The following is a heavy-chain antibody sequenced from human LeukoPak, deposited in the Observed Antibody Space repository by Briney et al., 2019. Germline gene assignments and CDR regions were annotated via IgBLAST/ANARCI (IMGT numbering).Heavy chain of an antibody. CDR3: ARISVVGATTETDY. CDR1: GFSFNSDW. Sequence: GGSLRLSCAASGFSFNSDWMDWVRQAPGKGLEWVSSISSSSSYIYYADSVKGRFTISRDNAKNSLYLQMNSLRAEDTAVYYCARISVVGATTETDYWGQGTLVTVSS. J-gene: IGHJ4*02. V-gene: IGHV3-21*01. CDR2: ISSSSSYI. D-gene: IGHD1-26*01.